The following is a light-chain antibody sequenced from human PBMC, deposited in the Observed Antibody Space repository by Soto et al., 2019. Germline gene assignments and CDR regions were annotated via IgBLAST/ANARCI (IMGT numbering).Light chain of an antibody. CDR1: QSVSTY. V-gene: IGKV3-11*01. CDR2: DAS. CDR3: QQRRNWPRLA. J-gene: IGKJ4*01. Sequence: EIVLTQSPAILSLSPGERATLSCRASQSVSTYLAWYQQKPGQAPRLLIYDASNRATGIPARFTGSGSGTDFTLTISSLEPEDFAVYYCQQRRNWPRLAFGGGTKVDIK.